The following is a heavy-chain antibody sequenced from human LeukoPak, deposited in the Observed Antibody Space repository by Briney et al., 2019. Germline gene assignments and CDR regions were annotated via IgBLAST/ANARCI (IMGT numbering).Heavy chain of an antibody. J-gene: IGHJ4*02. D-gene: IGHD1-14*01. CDR3: ARGRSRNPPNDY. CDR2: INGDGSTT. CDR1: GFTFNGHW. Sequence: PGGSLRLSCEASGFTFNGHWMHWVRQAPGKGLVWVSLINGDGSTTNYADSVKGRFTVSRDNAKNTLYLQMNSLRADDTAVYYCARGRSRNPPNDYWGQGTLVTVSS. V-gene: IGHV3-74*01.